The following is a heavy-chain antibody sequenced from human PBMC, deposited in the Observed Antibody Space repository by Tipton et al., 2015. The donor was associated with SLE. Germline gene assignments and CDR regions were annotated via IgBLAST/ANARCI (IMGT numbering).Heavy chain of an antibody. V-gene: IGHV4-31*03. CDR3: AREVKSGRYDWFDP. Sequence: TLSLTCTVSGGSISSGIFYWTWIRQHPGKVLEWIGYIYDTETPYYNPSLKSRVTMSIDRSNNHFSLRLRSVSAADTAIYYCAREVKSGRYDWFDPCCQGTLVTVSS. CDR2: IYDTETP. J-gene: IGHJ5*02. D-gene: IGHD1-26*01. CDR1: GGSISSGIFY.